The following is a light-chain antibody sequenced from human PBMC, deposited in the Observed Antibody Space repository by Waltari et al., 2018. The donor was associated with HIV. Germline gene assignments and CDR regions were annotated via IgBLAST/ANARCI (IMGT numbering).Light chain of an antibody. CDR3: QQTYNLPLT. CDR1: QSIGDS. Sequence: DVKLTQSPSSLSASVGDRVTITCRASQSIGDSLSWFQVRSNKAPKLLIYGASSLQTGVPPRFPGGRSGDDFTLPIVHLQPGDFATYYCQQTYNLPLTFGGGTNVDVK. J-gene: IGKJ4*01. CDR2: GAS. V-gene: IGKV1-39*01.